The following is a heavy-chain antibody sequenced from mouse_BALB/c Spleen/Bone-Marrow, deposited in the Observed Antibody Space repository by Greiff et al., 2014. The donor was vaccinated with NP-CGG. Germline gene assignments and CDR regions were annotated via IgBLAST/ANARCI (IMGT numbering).Heavy chain of an antibody. D-gene: IGHD1-1*01. J-gene: IGHJ3*01. CDR1: GFNIKDTY. V-gene: IGHV14-3*02. CDR2: IDPANGNT. Sequence: EVQRVESGAELVKPGASVKLSCTASGFNIKDTYMHWVKQRPEQGLEWIGRIDPANGNTKYDPKFQGKATITADTSSNTAHLQLSSLTSEDTAVYYCAAYYYGSSYGFAYWGQGTLVTVSA. CDR3: AAYYYGSSYGFAY.